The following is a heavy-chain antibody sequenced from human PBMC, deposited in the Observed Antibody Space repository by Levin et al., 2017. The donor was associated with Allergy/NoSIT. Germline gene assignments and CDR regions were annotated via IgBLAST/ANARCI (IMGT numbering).Heavy chain of an antibody. CDR2: IYSGGST. D-gene: IGHD3-16*01. V-gene: IGHV3-53*01. CDR3: ARAEQDIWGSDSTNPGAFDI. J-gene: IGHJ3*02. Sequence: GGSLRLSCAASGFTVSSNYMSWVRQAPGKGLEWVSVIYSGGSTYYADSVKGRFTISRDNSKNTLYLQMNSLRPEDTAVYYCARAEQDIWGSDSTNPGAFDIWGQGTMVTVSS. CDR1: GFTVSSNY.